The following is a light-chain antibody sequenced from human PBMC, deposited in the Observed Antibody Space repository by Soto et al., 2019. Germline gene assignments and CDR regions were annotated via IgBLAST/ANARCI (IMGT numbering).Light chain of an antibody. Sequence: EIVMTQSPATLCVSPGERATLSCRASQSVSSNLAWYQQKPGQAPRLLIYGASTRATGIPARFSGSGSGTEFTLTISSLEPEDFAVYHCQQYGSSPLITFGQGTRLEI. V-gene: IGKV3-15*01. J-gene: IGKJ5*01. CDR2: GAS. CDR1: QSVSSN. CDR3: QQYGSSPLIT.